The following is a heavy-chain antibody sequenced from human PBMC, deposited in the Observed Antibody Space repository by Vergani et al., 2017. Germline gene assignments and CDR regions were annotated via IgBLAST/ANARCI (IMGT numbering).Heavy chain of an antibody. CDR1: GASINNDFYY. Sequence: QVQLQESGPGLVKPSQTLSLTCTVSGASINNDFYYWHWIRQPAGKGLEWIGRIYVSGITDYNSSLQSRVSMSVDTSKNQLSLTLTSVTAADTAVYYCARENNQLRPRAFDLWREGTMITVSS. V-gene: IGHV4-61*02. CDR2: IYVSGIT. J-gene: IGHJ3*01. D-gene: IGHD4-23*01. CDR3: ARENNQLRPRAFDL.